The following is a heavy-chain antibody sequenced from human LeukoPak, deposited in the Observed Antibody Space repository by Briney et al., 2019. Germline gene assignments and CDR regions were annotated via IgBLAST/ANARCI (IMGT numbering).Heavy chain of an antibody. J-gene: IGHJ4*02. CDR1: GGTFSSYA. CDR3: ARDPLRDYVWGSYFD. V-gene: IGHV1-69*05. Sequence: SVKVSCKASGGTFSSYAISWGRQAPGQGLEWMGRIIPIFGTANYAQKFQGRVTITTDESTSTAYMELSSLRSEDTAVYYCARDPLRDYVWGSYFDWGQGTLVTVSS. D-gene: IGHD3-16*01. CDR2: IIPIFGTA.